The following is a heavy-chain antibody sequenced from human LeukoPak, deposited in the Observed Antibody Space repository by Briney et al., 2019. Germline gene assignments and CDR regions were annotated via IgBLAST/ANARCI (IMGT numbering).Heavy chain of an antibody. Sequence: SETLSLTCTVSGGSISSYYWSWIRQPPGKGLEWIGYIYYSGSTNYNPSLKSRVTISVDTSKNQFSLKLSSVTAADTAVYYCTRERYYDSSGFSPRLDYWGQGTLVTVSS. V-gene: IGHV4-59*12. CDR3: TRERYYDSSGFSPRLDY. CDR2: IYYSGST. D-gene: IGHD3-22*01. CDR1: GGSISSYY. J-gene: IGHJ4*02.